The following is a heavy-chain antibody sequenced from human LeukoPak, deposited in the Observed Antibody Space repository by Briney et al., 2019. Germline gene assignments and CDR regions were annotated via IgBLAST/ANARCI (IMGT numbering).Heavy chain of an antibody. CDR3: TTEGVLRYFDWYRFDAFDI. D-gene: IGHD3-9*01. CDR1: GFTFSNAW. V-gene: IGHV3-15*01. CDR2: IKSKTDGGTT. J-gene: IGHJ3*02. Sequence: PGGSLRLSCAASGFTFSNAWMSWVRQAPGKGLEWVGRIKSKTDGGTTDYAAPVKGRFTISRDDSKNTLYLQMNSLKTEDTAVYYCTTEGVLRYFDWYRFDAFDIWGQGTMVTVSS.